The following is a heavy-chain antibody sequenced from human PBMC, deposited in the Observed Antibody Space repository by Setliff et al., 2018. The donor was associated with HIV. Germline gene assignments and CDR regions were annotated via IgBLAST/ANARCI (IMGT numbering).Heavy chain of an antibody. CDR3: ARHRSYGDYDPNWFDP. D-gene: IGHD4-17*01. Sequence: PSETLSLTCTVSGGSISSASYFWGWIRQSPGRGLEWIGSVYYSGSTYYNPSLRSRITISVDMSKNQFSLKLNSVTAADTAIYYCARHRSYGDYDPNWFDPWGRGTLGTAPQ. CDR2: VYYSGST. CDR1: GGSISSASYF. J-gene: IGHJ5*02. V-gene: IGHV4-39*01.